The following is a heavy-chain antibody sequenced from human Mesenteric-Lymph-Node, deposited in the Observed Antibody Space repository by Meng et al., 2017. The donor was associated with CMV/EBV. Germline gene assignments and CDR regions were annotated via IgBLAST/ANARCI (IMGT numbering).Heavy chain of an antibody. CDR2: IYSGGTT. J-gene: IGHJ4*02. Sequence: GESLKISCAASGFTFSSYAMNWVRQTPGKGLEWVSVIYSGGTTFYAVSVKGRFAISRDNSRNTLDLQMNSLRVDDTAVYYCARGPEGPQLRGDYWGQGTLVTVSS. D-gene: IGHD1-1*01. CDR1: GFTFSSYA. CDR3: ARGPEGPQLRGDY. V-gene: IGHV3-23*03.